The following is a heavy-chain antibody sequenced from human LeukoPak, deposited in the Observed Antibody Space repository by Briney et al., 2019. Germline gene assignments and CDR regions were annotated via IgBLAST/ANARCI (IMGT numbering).Heavy chain of an antibody. CDR3: ARDTGLLRTLDI. Sequence: PSDTLSLTCTVSGGSINGNIWAWLRQPAGKGREGIGRVFSAGSTNYNPSLTSRLTISVDNSKNQFSLRLSSVTAADTAMYYCARDTGLLRTLDIWGQGTMVTVGS. D-gene: IGHD1-26*01. J-gene: IGHJ3*02. CDR1: GGSINGNI. CDR2: VFSAGST. V-gene: IGHV4-4*07.